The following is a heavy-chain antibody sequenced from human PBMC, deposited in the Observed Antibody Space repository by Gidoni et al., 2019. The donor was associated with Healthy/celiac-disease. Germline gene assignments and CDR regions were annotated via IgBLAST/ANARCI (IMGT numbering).Heavy chain of an antibody. CDR3: AKDLRSGYY. V-gene: IGHV3-23*01. J-gene: IGHJ4*02. D-gene: IGHD3-22*01. CDR1: GFTFSNYA. Sequence: EVPLLASGGGLVHPGGSLRLSCAASGFTFSNYAMGWVRHAPGEGLAWVSAISGSGGSTYYADSVKGRFTISRDNSKNTLYLQMNSLRAEDTAVYYCAKDLRSGYYWGQGTLVTVSS. CDR2: ISGSGGST.